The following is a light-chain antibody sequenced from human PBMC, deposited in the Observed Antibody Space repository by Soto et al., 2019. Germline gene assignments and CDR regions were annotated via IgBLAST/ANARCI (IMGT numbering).Light chain of an antibody. Sequence: QSALTQPASVSGSPGQSITISCTGTSSDVGGYIYVSWYQQHPGKAPKLMIYEVSNRPSGVSNRFSGSKSGNTASLTISGLRAEDEADYYCSSYTSSSLEVFGTGTKVTVL. J-gene: IGLJ1*01. V-gene: IGLV2-14*01. CDR3: SSYTSSSLEV. CDR1: SSDVGGYIY. CDR2: EVS.